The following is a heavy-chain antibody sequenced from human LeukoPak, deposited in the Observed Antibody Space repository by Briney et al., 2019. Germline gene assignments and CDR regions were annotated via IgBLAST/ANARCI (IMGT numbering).Heavy chain of an antibody. D-gene: IGHD3-16*01. CDR2: ISGSGGST. J-gene: IGHJ6*02. V-gene: IGHV3-23*01. CDR3: AKSFFARDYYYYYGMDV. CDR1: GFTFSSYA. Sequence: PGGSLRLSCAASGFTFSSYAMSWVRQAPGKGLEWVSAISGSGGSTYYADSVKGRFTISRDNSKNTLYLQMNSLRAEDTAVYYCAKSFFARDYYYYYGMDVWGQGTTVTVSS.